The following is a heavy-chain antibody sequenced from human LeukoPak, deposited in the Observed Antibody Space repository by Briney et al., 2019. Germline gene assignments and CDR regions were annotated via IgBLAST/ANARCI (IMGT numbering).Heavy chain of an antibody. CDR2: IYHSGST. CDR1: GGSISSGGYS. V-gene: IGHV4-30-2*01. D-gene: IGHD2-15*01. Sequence: SSETLSLTCAVSGGSISSGGYSWSWIRQPPGKGLEWIGYIYHSGSTYHNPSLKSRVTISVDRSKNQFSLELNSVTAADTAVYYCARGYCSSGTCPSFDYWGQGTLVTVSS. J-gene: IGHJ4*02. CDR3: ARGYCSSGTCPSFDY.